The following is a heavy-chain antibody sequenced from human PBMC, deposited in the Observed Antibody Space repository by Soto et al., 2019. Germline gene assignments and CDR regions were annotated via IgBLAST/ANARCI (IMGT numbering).Heavy chain of an antibody. CDR2: IKSKTDGGTT. V-gene: IGHV3-15*01. CDR1: GFIFSNAW. CDR3: TTDDPINKN. J-gene: IGHJ4*02. Sequence: VGSLRLSCGASGFIFSNAWMSWVRQAPGKGLEWVGRIKSKTDGGTTDYAAPVKGRFTVSRDDSKNTLYLQMNSLKIEDTAVYYCTTDDPINKNWGQGTLVTVSS.